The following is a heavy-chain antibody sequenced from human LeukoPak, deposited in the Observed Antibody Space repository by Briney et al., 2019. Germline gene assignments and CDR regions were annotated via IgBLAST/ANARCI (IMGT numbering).Heavy chain of an antibody. V-gene: IGHV3-21*01. J-gene: IGHJ4*02. CDR1: GFTFSSYS. D-gene: IGHD3-10*01. Sequence: GGSLRLSCAASGFTFSSYSMNWVRQAPGKGLEWVSSISSSSSYIYYADSVKGRFTISRDNAKNSLYLQMNSLRAEDTAVYYCARDRDYGSGSYIFDYWGQGTLVTVSS. CDR3: ARDRDYGSGSYIFDY. CDR2: ISSSSSYI.